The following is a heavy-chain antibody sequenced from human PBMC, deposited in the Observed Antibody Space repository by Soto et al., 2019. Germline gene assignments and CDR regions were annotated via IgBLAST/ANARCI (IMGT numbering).Heavy chain of an antibody. V-gene: IGHV3-33*01. CDR2: IWYDGSNK. CDR3: ARDFDIAARPNYYYYGMDV. CDR1: GFTFSSYG. D-gene: IGHD6-6*01. Sequence: GGSLRLSCAASGFTFSSYGMHWVRQAPGKGLEWVAVIWYDGSNKYYADSAKGRFTISRDNSKNTLYLQMNSLRAEDTAVYYCARDFDIAARPNYYYYGMDVWGQGTTVTVSS. J-gene: IGHJ6*02.